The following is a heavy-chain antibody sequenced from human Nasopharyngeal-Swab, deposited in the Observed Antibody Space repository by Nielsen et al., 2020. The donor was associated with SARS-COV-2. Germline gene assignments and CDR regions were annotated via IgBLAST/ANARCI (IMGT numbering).Heavy chain of an antibody. V-gene: IGHV4-4*02. J-gene: IGHJ3*02. Sequence: WIRQPPGKGLEWIGEISHSGSTIYNPSLRRRVTISVDKSKNQFSLQVRSVTAADTAMYYCARDQGGKRSDAFDIWGQGTMVTVSS. CDR3: ARDQGGKRSDAFDI. CDR2: ISHSGST. D-gene: IGHD5-24*01.